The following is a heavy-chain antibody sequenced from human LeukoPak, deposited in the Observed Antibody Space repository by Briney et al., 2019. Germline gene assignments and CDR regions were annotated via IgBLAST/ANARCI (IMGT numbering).Heavy chain of an antibody. CDR3: AKGGPYSSSPVDY. Sequence: GGSLRLSCAASGFTFSSYAMSWVRQAPGKGLEWVSSLNTSGGNSYYADSVKGRFTISRDNSENTLYLQLNSLRAEDTAVYYCAKGGPYSSSPVDYWGQGALFTVSS. V-gene: IGHV3-23*01. CDR1: GFTFSSYA. D-gene: IGHD6-6*01. CDR2: LNTSGGNS. J-gene: IGHJ4*02.